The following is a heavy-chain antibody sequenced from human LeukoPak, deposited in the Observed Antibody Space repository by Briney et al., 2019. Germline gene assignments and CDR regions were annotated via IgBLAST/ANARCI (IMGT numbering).Heavy chain of an antibody. Sequence: PGGSLRLSCAASGFSFSDYGMDWVRQAPGKGLEWVAFIRYDGSNKYYADSVKGRFTISRDNSKNTLYLQMNSLRAEDTAVYYCDTAAIQAFDYWGQGTLVTVSS. D-gene: IGHD2-2*02. V-gene: IGHV3-30*02. CDR1: GFSFSDYG. CDR3: DTAAIQAFDY. J-gene: IGHJ4*02. CDR2: IRYDGSNK.